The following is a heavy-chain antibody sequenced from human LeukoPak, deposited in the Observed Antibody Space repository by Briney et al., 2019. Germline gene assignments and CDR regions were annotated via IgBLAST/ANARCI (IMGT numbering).Heavy chain of an antibody. CDR3: VTSWIRQERDS. CDR1: GIHFSNYW. J-gene: IGHJ4*02. V-gene: IGHV3-7*01. Sequence: GGSLRLSCAGSGIHFSNYWMTWVRQAPGKGLEWVASIQPDGSEKYYVDSVKGRFTISRDNAKNSVFLEMNSLRAEDTAVYYCVTSWIRQERDSWGQGTLVTVSS. D-gene: IGHD1-1*01. CDR2: IQPDGSEK.